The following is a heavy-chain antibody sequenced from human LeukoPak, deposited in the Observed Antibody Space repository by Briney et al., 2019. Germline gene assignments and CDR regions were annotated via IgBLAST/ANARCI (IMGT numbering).Heavy chain of an antibody. J-gene: IGHJ4*02. CDR2: ISYDGSNK. CDR1: GLSFRNYG. Sequence: PGRSLRLSCVVSGLSFRNYGMHWVRQAPGKGLEWVAVISYDGSNKYYADSVKGRFTISRDNSKNTLYLQMNSLRAEDTAVYYCARDGWYSSGWLDYWGQGTLVTVSS. CDR3: ARDGWYSSGWLDY. V-gene: IGHV3-30*19. D-gene: IGHD6-19*01.